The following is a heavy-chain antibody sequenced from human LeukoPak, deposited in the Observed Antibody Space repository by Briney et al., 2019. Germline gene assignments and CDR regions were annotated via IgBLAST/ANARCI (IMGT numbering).Heavy chain of an antibody. J-gene: IGHJ4*02. Sequence: PSETLSLTCTVSGDSISNPGYYWSWIRQSPEKGLEWLGYIYHRDSAYYNPSLKGRLTFSIDRSKNQVSLRLTSVTAADTAVYYCAKNGAETGTTEGDWGQGTLITVSS. CDR3: AKNGAETGTTEGD. CDR1: GDSISNPGYY. D-gene: IGHD1-7*01. V-gene: IGHV4-30-2*06. CDR2: IYHRDSA.